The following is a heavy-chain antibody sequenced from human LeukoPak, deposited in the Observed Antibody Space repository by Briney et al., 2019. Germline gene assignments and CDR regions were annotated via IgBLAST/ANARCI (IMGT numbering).Heavy chain of an antibody. Sequence: GGTLRLSCAASGFTFSSYGMHWVRQAPGKGLEWVAFIRYDGSNKYYADSVKGRFTISRDNSKNTLYLQMNSLRAEDTAVYYCAKDGGNPDSSSWYTYSYYYYYYMDVWGKGTTVTISS. CDR1: GFTFSSYG. V-gene: IGHV3-30*02. D-gene: IGHD6-13*01. CDR2: IRYDGSNK. J-gene: IGHJ6*03. CDR3: AKDGGNPDSSSWYTYSYYYYYYMDV.